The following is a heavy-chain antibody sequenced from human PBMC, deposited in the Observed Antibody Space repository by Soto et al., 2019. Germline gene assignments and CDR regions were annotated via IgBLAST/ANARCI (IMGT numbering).Heavy chain of an antibody. CDR2: IYYSGST. CDR1: GGSISSSSYY. V-gene: IGHV4-39*01. Sequence: SETLSLTCTVSGGSISSSSYYWGWIRQPPGKGLEWIGSIYYSGSTYYNPSLKSRVTISVDTSKNQFSLKLSSVTAADTAVYYCARLRDAAMVKGDPVVWFDPWGQGTLVIVSS. CDR3: ARLRDAAMVKGDPVVWFDP. D-gene: IGHD5-18*01. J-gene: IGHJ5*02.